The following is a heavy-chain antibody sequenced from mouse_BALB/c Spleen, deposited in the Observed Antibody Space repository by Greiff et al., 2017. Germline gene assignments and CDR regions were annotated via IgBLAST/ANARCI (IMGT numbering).Heavy chain of an antibody. D-gene: IGHD2-14*01. CDR1: GYTFTSYW. CDR3: ARRYDWYFDV. Sequence: VQLQQSGAELATPGASVKMSCKASGYTFTSYWLHWVKQRPGQGLEWIGYINPSTGYTEYNQKFKDKATLTADKSSSTAYMQLSSLTSEDSAVYYCARRYDWYFDVWGAGTTVTVSS. CDR2: INPSTGYT. V-gene: IGHV1-4*01. J-gene: IGHJ1*01.